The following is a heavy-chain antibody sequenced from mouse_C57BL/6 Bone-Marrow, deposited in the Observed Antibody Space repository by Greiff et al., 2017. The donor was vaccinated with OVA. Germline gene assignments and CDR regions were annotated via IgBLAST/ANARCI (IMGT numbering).Heavy chain of an antibody. CDR1: GFTFRDYY. CDR2: ISNGGGST. CDR3: ARSYYSNYVAWFAY. D-gene: IGHD2-5*01. V-gene: IGHV5-12*01. J-gene: IGHJ3*01. Sequence: DVKLVESGGGLVQPGGSLKLSCAASGFTFRDYYMYWVRQTPEKRLEWVAYISNGGGSTYYPDTVKGRFTISRDNAKNTLYLQMSRLKSEDTAMYYCARSYYSNYVAWFAYWGQGTLVTVSA.